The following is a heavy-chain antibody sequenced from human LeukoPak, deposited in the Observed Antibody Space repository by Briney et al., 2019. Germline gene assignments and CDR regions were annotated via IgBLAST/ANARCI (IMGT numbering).Heavy chain of an antibody. CDR3: ARHGSGSYLLTFDY. Sequence: PGGSLRLSCAASGFTFSSYWMSWVRQAPGKGLEWVANIKQDGSEKYYVDSVKGRFTISRDNAKNSLYLQMNSQRAEDTAVYYCARHGSGSYLLTFDYWGQGTLVTVSS. D-gene: IGHD3-10*01. CDR2: IKQDGSEK. J-gene: IGHJ4*02. CDR1: GFTFSSYW. V-gene: IGHV3-7*01.